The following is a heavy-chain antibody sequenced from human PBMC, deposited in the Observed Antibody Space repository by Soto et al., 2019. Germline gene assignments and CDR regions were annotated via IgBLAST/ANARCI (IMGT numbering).Heavy chain of an antibody. CDR1: GYTFTSYA. CDR2: INAGNGNT. D-gene: IGHD3-3*01. CDR3: ARIGYYDFWSGQGGWFDP. V-gene: IGHV1-3*01. J-gene: IGHJ5*02. Sequence: ASVKVSCKASGYTFTSYAMHRVRQAPGQRLEWMGWINAGNGNTKYSQKFQGRVTITRDTSASTAYMELSSLRSEDTAVYYCARIGYYDFWSGQGGWFDPWGQGTLVTVSS.